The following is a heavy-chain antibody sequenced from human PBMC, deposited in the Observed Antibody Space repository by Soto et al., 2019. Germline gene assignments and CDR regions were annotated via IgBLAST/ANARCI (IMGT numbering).Heavy chain of an antibody. D-gene: IGHD2-2*01. CDR1: GFNFSSYV. J-gene: IGHJ6*03. CDR2: ISYDGSNK. V-gene: IGHV3-30*03. CDR3: ATFDIVVVPALYYYMDV. Sequence: GSLRLSCAAAGFNFSSYVMHWVRQAPGKGLEWVAVISYDGSNKYYADSVKGRFTISRDNSKNTLYLQMNSLRAEDTAVYYCATFDIVVVPALYYYMDVWGKGTTVTVSS.